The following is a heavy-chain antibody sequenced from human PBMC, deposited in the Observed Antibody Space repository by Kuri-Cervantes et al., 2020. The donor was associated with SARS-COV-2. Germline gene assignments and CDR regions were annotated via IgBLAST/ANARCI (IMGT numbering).Heavy chain of an antibody. CDR2: ISAYNGDT. CDR3: ARVIIAVAGTDAFDI. Sequence: ASVKVSCKASGYTFTSYGISWVRQAPGQGLEWMGWISAYNGDTNYAQKLQGRVTMTTDTSTSTAYMELRSLRSDDTAVYYCARVIIAVAGTDAFDIWGQGTMVTVSS. J-gene: IGHJ3*02. V-gene: IGHV1-18*01. D-gene: IGHD6-19*01. CDR1: GYTFTSYG.